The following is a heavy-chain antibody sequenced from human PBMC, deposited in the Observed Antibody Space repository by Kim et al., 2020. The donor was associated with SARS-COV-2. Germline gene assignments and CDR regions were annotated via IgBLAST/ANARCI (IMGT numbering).Heavy chain of an antibody. J-gene: IGHJ4*02. D-gene: IGHD2-2*01. V-gene: IGHV4-39*01. CDR3: ASFVRYCSSTSCRGFDY. Sequence: LKSRVTISVDTSKNQFSLKLSSVTAADTAVYYCASFVRYCSSTSCRGFDYWGQGTLVTVSS.